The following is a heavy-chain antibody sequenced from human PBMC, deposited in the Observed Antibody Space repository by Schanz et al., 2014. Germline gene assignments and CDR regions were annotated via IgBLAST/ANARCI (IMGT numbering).Heavy chain of an antibody. CDR2: IWSDGSRT. D-gene: IGHD2-2*01. Sequence: QVQLVESGGGVVQPGRSLRLSCAASGFTFSNFGLHWVRQAPGKGLNWVAFIWSDGSRTYHAESVKGRFTISRDNSRNTLYLQMDSLRDEDTAVYYCIRGDIMVVPVAHFWGQGILVTVSS. CDR3: IRGDIMVVPVAHF. CDR1: GFTFSNFG. J-gene: IGHJ4*02. V-gene: IGHV3-33*08.